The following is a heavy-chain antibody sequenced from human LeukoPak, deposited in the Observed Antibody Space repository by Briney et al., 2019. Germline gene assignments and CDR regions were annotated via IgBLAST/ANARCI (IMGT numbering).Heavy chain of an antibody. CDR2: INHSGST. CDR3: ARGLHDKHWSAFRYMDV. V-gene: IGHV4-34*01. Sequence: SETLSLTCAVYGGSFSGYYWSWIRQPPGKGLEWIGEINHSGSTNYNPSLKSRVTISVDTSKNQFSLKLSSVTAADTAVYYCARGLHDKHWSAFRYMDVWGKGTTVTDSS. D-gene: IGHD3-3*01. J-gene: IGHJ6*03. CDR1: GGSFSGYY.